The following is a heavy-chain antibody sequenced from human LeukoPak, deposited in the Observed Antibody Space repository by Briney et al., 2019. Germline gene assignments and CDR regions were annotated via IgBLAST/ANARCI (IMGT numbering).Heavy chain of an antibody. D-gene: IGHD6-6*01. CDR2: ISGSGGST. V-gene: IGHV3-23*01. CDR1: GFTFSSYA. J-gene: IGHJ4*02. Sequence: PGGSLRLSCAASGFTFSSYAMSWVRQAPGKGLEWVSAISGSGGSTYYADSVKGRFTISGDNSKNTLYLQMNSLRAEDTAVYYCAKGFAYSSSSLYFDYWGQGTLVTVSS. CDR3: AKGFAYSSSSLYFDY.